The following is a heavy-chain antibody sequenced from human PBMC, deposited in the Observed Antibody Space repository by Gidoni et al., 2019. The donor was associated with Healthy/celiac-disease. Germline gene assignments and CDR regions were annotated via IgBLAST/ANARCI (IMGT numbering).Heavy chain of an antibody. CDR2: ISSSSSDI. D-gene: IGHD6-6*01. Sequence: EVQLVESGGGLVRPGGSLRLSCAASGSTSSSYSMNWVRQAPGKGLEWVSTISSSSSDIYYADSVKGRFTISRDNAKNSLYLQMNSLRAEDTAVYYCARDKLSYYYGMDVWGQGTTVTVSS. J-gene: IGHJ6*02. CDR3: ARDKLSYYYGMDV. V-gene: IGHV3-21*01. CDR1: GSTSSSYS.